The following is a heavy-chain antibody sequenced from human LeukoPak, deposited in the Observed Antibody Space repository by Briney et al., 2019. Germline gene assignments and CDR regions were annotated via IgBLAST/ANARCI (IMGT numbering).Heavy chain of an antibody. CDR2: IYYSGST. J-gene: IGHJ4*02. CDR1: GGSISNYS. Sequence: SETLSLTCTVSGGSISNYSWSCIRQPPGKGLEWIGYIYYSGSTNYNPSLKSRVTMSLDTSKNQFSLKVTSVTAADTAVYYCARMTGYYDGFDYWGQGTLVTVSS. D-gene: IGHD3-9*01. V-gene: IGHV4-59*01. CDR3: ARMTGYYDGFDY.